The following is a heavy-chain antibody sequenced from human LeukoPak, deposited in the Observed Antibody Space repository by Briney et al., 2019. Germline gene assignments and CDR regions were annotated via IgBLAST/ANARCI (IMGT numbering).Heavy chain of an antibody. V-gene: IGHV4-39*01. Sequence: SETLSLTCTVSGGSISSSSYYWGWIRQPPGKGLEWIGSIYYSGSTYYNPSLKSRVTISVDTSKNQFSLKLSSVTAADTAVYYCARHVGLYYYYYIDVWGKGTTVTISS. D-gene: IGHD1-26*01. CDR2: IYYSGST. CDR3: ARHVGLYYYYYIDV. CDR1: GGSISSSSYY. J-gene: IGHJ6*03.